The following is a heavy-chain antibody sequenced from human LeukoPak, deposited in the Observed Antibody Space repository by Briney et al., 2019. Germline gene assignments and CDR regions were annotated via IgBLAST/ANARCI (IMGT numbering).Heavy chain of an antibody. CDR1: GYTFTGYY. V-gene: IGHV1-46*01. CDR3: ARVAPRYSSSWKIFDY. J-gene: IGHJ4*02. CDR2: INPSGGST. Sequence: ASVKVSCKASGYTFTGYYMHWVRQAPGQGLEWMGIINPSGGSTSYAQKFQGRVTITRDMSTSTVYMELSSLRSEDTAVYYCARVAPRYSSSWKIFDYWGQGTLVTVSS. D-gene: IGHD6-13*01.